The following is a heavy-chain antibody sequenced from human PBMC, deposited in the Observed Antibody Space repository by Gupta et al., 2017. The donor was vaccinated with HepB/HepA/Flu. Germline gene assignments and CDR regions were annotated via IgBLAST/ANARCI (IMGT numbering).Heavy chain of an antibody. Sequence: QVQLVQSGPEVKKPGASVKVSCKASGYTFTSYGISWVRPAPGKGLEWMGWISAYNGNTNYAQKLQGRVTMTTDTSTSTAYMELRSLRSDDTAVYYCARVWFVTIFGVVISNAFDIWGQGTMVTVSS. V-gene: IGHV1-18*01. J-gene: IGHJ3*02. CDR1: GYTFTSYG. D-gene: IGHD3-3*01. CDR3: ARVWFVTIFGVVISNAFDI. CDR2: ISAYNGNT.